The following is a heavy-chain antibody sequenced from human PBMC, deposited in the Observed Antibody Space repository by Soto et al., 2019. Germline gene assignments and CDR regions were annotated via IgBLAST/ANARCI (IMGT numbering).Heavy chain of an antibody. Sequence: EVQLVESGGGLIQPGGSLRLSCAASGFTVSSNYMSWVRQAPGKGLEWVSVIHSGGSTYYADSVKGRFTISSENLKNTLYLQMNNLRADDTAVYYCARDLFYDRDLGGFDPWGQGTLVTVSS. CDR1: GFTVSSNY. V-gene: IGHV3-53*01. CDR2: IHSGGST. CDR3: ARDLFYDRDLGGFDP. J-gene: IGHJ5*02. D-gene: IGHD3-22*01.